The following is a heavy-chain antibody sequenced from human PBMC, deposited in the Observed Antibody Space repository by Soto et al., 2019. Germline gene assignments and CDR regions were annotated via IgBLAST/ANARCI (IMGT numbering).Heavy chain of an antibody. D-gene: IGHD4-17*01. V-gene: IGHV3-11*01. CDR1: GFTFSDYY. CDR2: ISSSGSTI. CDR3: ARPPRHKSFGPYYGGNSGRDY. Sequence: QVQLVESGGGLVKPGGSLRLSCAASGFTFSDYYMSWIRQAPGKGLEWVSYISSSGSTIYYADSVKGRFTISRDNAKNSLYLQMNSLRAEDTAVYYCARPPRHKSFGPYYGGNSGRDYWGQGSLVTVSS. J-gene: IGHJ4*02.